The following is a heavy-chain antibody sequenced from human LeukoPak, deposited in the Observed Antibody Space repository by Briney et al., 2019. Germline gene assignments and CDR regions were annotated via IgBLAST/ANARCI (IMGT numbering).Heavy chain of an antibody. CDR1: GFSLRTRGVG. J-gene: IGHJ4*02. D-gene: IGHD6-19*01. V-gene: IGHV2-5*01. CDR2: IYWNDDK. CDR3: AHSPEDTYGSGWYFDY. Sequence: SGPTLVKPTQTLTLTCTFSGFSLRTRGVGVGWIRQPPGKALEWLSLIYWNDDKRYSPSLKSRLTITKDTSKNQVVLTMTNMDPVDTATYYCAHSPEDTYGSGWYFDYWGQGTLVTVSS.